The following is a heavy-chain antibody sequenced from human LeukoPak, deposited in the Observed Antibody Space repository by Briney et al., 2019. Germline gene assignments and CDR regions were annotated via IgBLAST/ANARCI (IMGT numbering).Heavy chain of an antibody. Sequence: SVTVSCKASGGTFSSYAISWVRQAPGQGLEGMGGIIPIFGTANYAQKFQGRVTITTDESTSTAYMELSSLRSEDTAVYYCARGSRSSGLGYYFDYWGQGTLVTVSS. CDR3: ARGSRSSGLGYYFDY. D-gene: IGHD3-10*01. CDR2: IIPIFGTA. V-gene: IGHV1-69*05. J-gene: IGHJ4*02. CDR1: GGTFSSYA.